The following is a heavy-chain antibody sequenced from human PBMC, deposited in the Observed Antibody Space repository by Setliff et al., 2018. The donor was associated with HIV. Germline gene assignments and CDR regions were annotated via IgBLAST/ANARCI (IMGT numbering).Heavy chain of an antibody. CDR2: INHSGST. CDR3: GRLETGPATSAYGPFNS. Sequence: SETLSLTCAVYGGSFSGYYWSWIRQPPGKGLEWIGEINHSGSTNYNPSLRSRVIMSMDTSKNQLSLKLSSVTAADTAVYYCGRLETGPATSAYGPFNSWG. CDR1: GGSFSGYY. V-gene: IGHV4-34*01. D-gene: IGHD4-17*01. J-gene: IGHJ5*01.